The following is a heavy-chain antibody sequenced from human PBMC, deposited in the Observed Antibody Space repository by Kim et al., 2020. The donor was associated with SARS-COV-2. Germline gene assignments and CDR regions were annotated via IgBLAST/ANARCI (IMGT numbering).Heavy chain of an antibody. J-gene: IGHJ6*02. V-gene: IGHV4-34*01. CDR2: INHSGST. D-gene: IGHD3-10*01. CDR1: GGSFSGYY. CDR3: ARRGGITYTSDRGSKNQYYYGSGRAHYYYYGMDV. Sequence: SETLSLTCAVYGGSFSGYYWSWIRQPPGKGLEWIGEINHSGSTNYNPSLKSRVTISVDTSKNQFSLKLSSVTAADTAVYYCARRGGITYTSDRGSKNQYYYGSGRAHYYYYGMDVWGQGTTVTVSS.